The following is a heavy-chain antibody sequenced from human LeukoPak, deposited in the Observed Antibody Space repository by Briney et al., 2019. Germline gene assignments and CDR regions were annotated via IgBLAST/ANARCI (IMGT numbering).Heavy chain of an antibody. Sequence: PGGSLRLSCAASGFTFSSYSMNWVRQAPGKGLEWVSSISSSSSYIYYADSVKGRFTISRDNSKNTLYLQMSSLRADDTAVYYCARVQWELLYPDYWGQGTLVTVSS. CDR3: ARVQWELLYPDY. J-gene: IGHJ4*02. CDR1: GFTFSSYS. V-gene: IGHV3-21*01. CDR2: ISSSSSYI. D-gene: IGHD1-26*01.